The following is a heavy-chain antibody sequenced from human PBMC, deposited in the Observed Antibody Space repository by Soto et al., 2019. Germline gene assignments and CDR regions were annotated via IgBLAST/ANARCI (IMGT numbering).Heavy chain of an antibody. V-gene: IGHV3-74*01. Sequence: EVQLVESGGGSVQPGGSLRLSCVASGITFSGYWMHWVRQVPGKGLVWVARVDSDGSGTSYADSVTGRFTISRDNAKNTLYLQMNSLRVADTAVYYCATVFEHWGQGIQVTVSS. CDR1: GITFSGYW. CDR3: ATVFEH. CDR2: VDSDGSGT. J-gene: IGHJ4*02.